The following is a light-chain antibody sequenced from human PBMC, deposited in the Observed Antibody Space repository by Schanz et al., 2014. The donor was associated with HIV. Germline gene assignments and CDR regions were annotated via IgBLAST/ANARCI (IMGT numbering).Light chain of an antibody. V-gene: IGKV1-33*01. CDR1: QDISNY. CDR2: DAS. CDR3: QQYNSYSGSWT. Sequence: DTQMTQSPSSLSASVGDRVTITCQASQDISNYLNWYQQKPGTAPKLLIYDASHLERGVPSRFSGSGSGTDFTLTISSLQPDDFATYYCQQYNSYSGSWTFGQGTKVEIK. J-gene: IGKJ1*01.